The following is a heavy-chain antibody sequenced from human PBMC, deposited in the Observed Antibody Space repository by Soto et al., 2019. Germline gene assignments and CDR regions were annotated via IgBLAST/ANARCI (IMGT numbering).Heavy chain of an antibody. CDR2: VSGSGNYT. CDR1: GFSFSSSA. CDR3: ATYGDYDILTASRSFLDR. D-gene: IGHD3-9*01. V-gene: IGHV3-23*01. J-gene: IGHJ5*02. Sequence: EVPLLESGGGLVQPGGSLRLSCGASGFSFSSSALGWIRQAPGQGLEGVAAVSGSGNYTYYAGSVKGRFTISRDNSKNTLSLQLNSLRAEDTAVYYCATYGDYDILTASRSFLDRWGQGALVTVSS.